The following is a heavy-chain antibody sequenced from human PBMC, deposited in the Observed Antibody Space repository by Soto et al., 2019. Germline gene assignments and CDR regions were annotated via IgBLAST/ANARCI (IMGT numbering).Heavy chain of an antibody. CDR1: GFTFSSYA. Sequence: EVQLLESGGGLVQPGGSLRLSCAASGFTFSSYAMSWVSQAPGKGLEWVSAISGSGGSTYYADSVKGRFTISRDNSKNTLDLQMNSLRAEDTAVYYCAKDKGWELLLYYFDYWGQGTLVTVSS. CDR3: AKDKGWELLLYYFDY. V-gene: IGHV3-23*01. D-gene: IGHD1-26*01. J-gene: IGHJ4*02. CDR2: ISGSGGST.